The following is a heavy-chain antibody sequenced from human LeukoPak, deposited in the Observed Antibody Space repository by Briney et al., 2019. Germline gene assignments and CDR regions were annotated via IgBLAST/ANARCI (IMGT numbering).Heavy chain of an antibody. CDR1: GFTFSSYA. CDR2: ISYDGSNK. J-gene: IGHJ3*02. CDR3: ARSSSWRPNDAFDI. D-gene: IGHD6-13*01. Sequence: GGSLRLSCAASGFTFSSYAMHWVRQAPGKGLEPLPVISYDGSNKYYADSVKGRFTISRDNSKNTLYLQMNSLRAEDTAVYYCARSSSWRPNDAFDIWGQGTMVTVSS. V-gene: IGHV3-30*04.